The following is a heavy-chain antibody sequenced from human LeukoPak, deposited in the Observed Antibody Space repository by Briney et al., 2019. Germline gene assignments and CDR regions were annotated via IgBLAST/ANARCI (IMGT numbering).Heavy chain of an antibody. CDR2: IIPIFGTA. D-gene: IGHD3-10*01. CDR3: ARDSRAGSGSRPHD. J-gene: IGHJ4*02. V-gene: IGHV1-69*13. CDR1: GGTFSSYA. Sequence: SVKVSCKASGGTFSSYAISWVRQAPGQGLEWMGGIIPIFGTANYAQKFQGRVTITADESTSTAYMEPSSLRSEDTAVYYCARDSRAGSGSRPHDWGQGTLVTVSS.